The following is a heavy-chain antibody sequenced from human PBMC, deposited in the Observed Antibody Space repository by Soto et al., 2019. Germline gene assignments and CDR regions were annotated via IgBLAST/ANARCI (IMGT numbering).Heavy chain of an antibody. CDR2: ISSSGSTI. Sequence: GGSLRLSCAASGFTFSDYYMSWIRQAPGKGLGWVSYISSSGSTIYYADTVKGRFTISRDNAKNSLYLQMNSLRAEDPAVYYCARDDSSIAAVNWFDPWGQGTLVTVS. D-gene: IGHD6-6*01. CDR3: ARDDSSIAAVNWFDP. V-gene: IGHV3-11*01. J-gene: IGHJ5*02. CDR1: GFTFSDYY.